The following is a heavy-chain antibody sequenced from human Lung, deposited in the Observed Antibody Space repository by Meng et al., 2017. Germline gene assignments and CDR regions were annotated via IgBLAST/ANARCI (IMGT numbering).Heavy chain of an antibody. J-gene: IGHJ4*02. V-gene: IGHV4-34*02. Sequence: QVQLQQWGAGLLKPSETLSLTCAVYSGAFRDYYWSWFRQTPGKGLGWIGDINDSGSSNSNPSLKSRVTMSVDTTKKQFSLTLNSVTAADTAVYYCARGWLLSPPFYFDFWGRGVLVTVSS. D-gene: IGHD4-23*01. CDR3: ARGWLLSPPFYFDF. CDR1: SGAFRDYY. CDR2: INDSGSS.